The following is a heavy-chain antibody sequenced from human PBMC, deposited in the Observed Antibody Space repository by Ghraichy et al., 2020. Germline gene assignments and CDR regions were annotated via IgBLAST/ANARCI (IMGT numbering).Heavy chain of an antibody. CDR2: VSTSGNT. D-gene: IGHD5-18*01. CDR1: GDSISTYY. CDR3: ARDSRSIQPWYFDL. V-gene: IGHV4-4*07. J-gene: IGHJ2*01. Sequence: SETLSLTCTLSGDSISTYYWSWIRQPAGKGLEWIGRVSTSGNTYYNPSLKSRVTMSVDTSKNQLSLNLRSVTAADPAVYFCARDSRSIQPWYFDLWGRGTRVTGPS.